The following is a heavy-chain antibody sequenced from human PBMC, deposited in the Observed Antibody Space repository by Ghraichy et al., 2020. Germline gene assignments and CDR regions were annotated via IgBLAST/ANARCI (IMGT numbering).Heavy chain of an antibody. Sequence: SETLSLTCTVSGGSISSSSYYWGWIRQPPGKGLEWIGSIYYSGSTYYNPSLKSRVTISVDTSKNQFSLKLSSVTAADTAVYYCARQIWNAYDSSIEYFQHWGQGTLVTVSS. CDR1: GGSISSSSYY. CDR2: IYYSGST. V-gene: IGHV4-39*01. J-gene: IGHJ1*01. D-gene: IGHD3-22*01. CDR3: ARQIWNAYDSSIEYFQH.